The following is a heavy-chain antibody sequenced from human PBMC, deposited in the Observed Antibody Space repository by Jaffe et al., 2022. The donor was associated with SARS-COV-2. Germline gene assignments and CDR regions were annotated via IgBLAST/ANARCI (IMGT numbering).Heavy chain of an antibody. V-gene: IGHV3-53*01. Sequence: EVQLVESGGGLIQPGGSLRLSCAASGFSVSSNYMTWVRQAPGKGLEWVATIHTGGSRDYADSVKGRLTISRDNAKNTLHVEMNSLRAEDTAVYYCARVPYSSSWSPGMGVWGQGSTVTVSS. D-gene: IGHD6-13*01. CDR2: IHTGGSR. CDR3: ARVPYSSSWSPGMGV. CDR1: GFSVSSNY. J-gene: IGHJ6*02.